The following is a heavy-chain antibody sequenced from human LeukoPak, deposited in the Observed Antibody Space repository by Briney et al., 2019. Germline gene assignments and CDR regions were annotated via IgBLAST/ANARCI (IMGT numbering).Heavy chain of an antibody. Sequence: GSSVKVSCKASGGTFSSYAISWVRQAPGQGLEWMGRIIPILGIANYAQKFQGRVTITADKSTSTAYMELSSLRSEDTAVYYCARETPLIKGFGELLFLRFGYYGMDVWGQGTTVTVSS. J-gene: IGHJ6*02. CDR2: IIPILGIA. V-gene: IGHV1-69*04. CDR3: ARETPLIKGFGELLFLRFGYYGMDV. D-gene: IGHD3-10*01. CDR1: GGTFSSYA.